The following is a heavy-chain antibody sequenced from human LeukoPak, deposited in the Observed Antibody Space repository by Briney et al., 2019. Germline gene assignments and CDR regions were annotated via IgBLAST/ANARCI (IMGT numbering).Heavy chain of an antibody. Sequence: ASVRVSCKTSGYTFTGYYMHWVRQAPGQGLEWMGWINPNSSVTNYAQRFQGRVTMTRDTSISAAYMELRWLTSDDTAVYYCARERGGNSPFDSWGQGTLVTVSS. CDR3: ARERGGNSPFDS. CDR1: GYTFTGYY. CDR2: INPNSSVT. J-gene: IGHJ4*02. D-gene: IGHD4-23*01. V-gene: IGHV1-2*02.